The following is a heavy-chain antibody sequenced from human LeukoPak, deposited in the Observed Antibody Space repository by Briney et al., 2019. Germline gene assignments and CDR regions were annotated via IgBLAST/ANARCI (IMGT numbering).Heavy chain of an antibody. CDR2: IKRDGSEK. J-gene: IGHJ4*02. D-gene: IGHD1-1*01. Sequence: GGSLRLSCVASGFSFSTNWMDWVRQAPGKGLEWVANIKRDGSEKNYVDSVKGRFTISRDNAKNSLYLEMNSLRAEDTAAYYCAKEGNWNLDYWGQGALVTVSS. CDR1: GFSFSTNW. V-gene: IGHV3-7*01. CDR3: AKEGNWNLDY.